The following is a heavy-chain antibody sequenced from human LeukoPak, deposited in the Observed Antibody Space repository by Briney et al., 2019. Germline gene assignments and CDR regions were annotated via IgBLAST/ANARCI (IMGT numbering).Heavy chain of an antibody. J-gene: IGHJ4*02. CDR3: ARGAKRITMVRGSKGHFDY. D-gene: IGHD3-10*01. CDR2: INHSGST. V-gene: IGHV4-34*01. CDR1: GGSFSGYY. Sequence: PSETLSLTCAVYGGSFSGYYWSWIRQPPGKGLEWIGEINHSGSTNYNPSLKSRVTISVDTSKNQFSLKLSSVTAADAAVYYCARGAKRITMVRGSKGHFDYWGQGTLVTVSS.